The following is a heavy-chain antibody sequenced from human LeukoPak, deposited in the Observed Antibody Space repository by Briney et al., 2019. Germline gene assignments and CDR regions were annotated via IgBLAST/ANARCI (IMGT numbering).Heavy chain of an antibody. D-gene: IGHD5-24*01. Sequence: PSETLSLTCTVSGGSVISGSYYWSWIRQPPGKGLEWIGNIYYSGSTNYNPSLKSRVTISVDASKNQFSLKLGSVTAADTAVYYCARVGRWLQQGGFDYWGQGTLVTVSS. CDR3: ARVGRWLQQGGFDY. CDR1: GGSVISGSYY. J-gene: IGHJ4*02. V-gene: IGHV4-61*01. CDR2: IYYSGST.